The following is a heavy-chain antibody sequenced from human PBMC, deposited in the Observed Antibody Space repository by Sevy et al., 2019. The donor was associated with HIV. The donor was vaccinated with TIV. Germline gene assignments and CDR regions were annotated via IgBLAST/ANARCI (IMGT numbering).Heavy chain of an antibody. CDR1: GGSISSYY. J-gene: IGHJ5*02. V-gene: IGHV4-59*01. CDR2: IYYSGST. D-gene: IGHD4-17*01. Sequence: SETLSLTCTVSGGSISSYYWSWIRQPPGKGLEWIGYIYYSGSTNYNPSLKSRVTISVDTSKNQFSLKLSSVTAADTAVYYCAREVVTVNTLWSNWFDPWGQGTLVTVSS. CDR3: AREVVTVNTLWSNWFDP.